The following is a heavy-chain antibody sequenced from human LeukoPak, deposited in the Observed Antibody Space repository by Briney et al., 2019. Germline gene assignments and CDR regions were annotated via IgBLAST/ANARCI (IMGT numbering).Heavy chain of an antibody. CDR2: ISYDGSNK. Sequence: GRSLRLSCAASGFTFSSYAMHWVRQAPGKGLEWVAVISYDGSNKYYADSVKGRFTISRDNSKNTLYLQMNSLRAEDTAVYYCAKIGPISSTSCSLDYWGQGTLVTVSS. D-gene: IGHD2-2*01. V-gene: IGHV3-30-3*02. J-gene: IGHJ4*02. CDR1: GFTFSSYA. CDR3: AKIGPISSTSCSLDY.